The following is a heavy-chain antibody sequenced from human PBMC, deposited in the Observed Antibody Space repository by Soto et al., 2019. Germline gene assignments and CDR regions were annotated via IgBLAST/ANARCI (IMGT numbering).Heavy chain of an antibody. D-gene: IGHD2-15*01. CDR1: GGTFSSYA. CDR2: IIPIFGTA. J-gene: IGHJ6*02. V-gene: IGHV1-69*12. Sequence: QVQLVQSGAEVKKPGSSVKVSCKASGGTFSSYAISWVRQAPGQGLEWMGGIIPIFGTANYAQTFQGRVTITAAESTSTAYMELSSLRSEDTAVYYCARNIGYCSGGRCYPPFSYYGMDVWGQGTTVTVSS. CDR3: ARNIGYCSGGRCYPPFSYYGMDV.